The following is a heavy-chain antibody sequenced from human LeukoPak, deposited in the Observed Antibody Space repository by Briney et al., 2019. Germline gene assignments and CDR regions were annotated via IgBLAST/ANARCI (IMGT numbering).Heavy chain of an antibody. V-gene: IGHV3-30*03. CDR1: GLTFSIYG. J-gene: IGHJ3*02. CDR3: ARSGAIAAVVHAFDI. Sequence: GGSLRLSCAASGLTFSIYGMHWVRQAPGKGLEWVAVISYDGSNKYYADSVKGRFTISRDNSKNTLYLQMNSLRAEDTAVYYCARSGAIAAVVHAFDIWGQGTMVTVSS. CDR2: ISYDGSNK. D-gene: IGHD6-13*01.